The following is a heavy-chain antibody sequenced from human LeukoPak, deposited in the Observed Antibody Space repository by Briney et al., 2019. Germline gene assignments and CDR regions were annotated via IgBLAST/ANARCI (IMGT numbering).Heavy chain of an antibody. D-gene: IGHD3-22*01. CDR1: GFTFSSYG. CDR3: ACPGDYYDSSGYYGDY. Sequence: GGSLRLSCAASGFTFSSYGMHWVRQAPGKGLVGGAVISYDGSNKYYADSVKGRFTISRDNSKNTLYLQMNSLRAEDTAVYYCACPGDYYDSSGYYGDYWGQGTLVTVSS. J-gene: IGHJ4*02. CDR2: ISYDGSNK. V-gene: IGHV3-30*03.